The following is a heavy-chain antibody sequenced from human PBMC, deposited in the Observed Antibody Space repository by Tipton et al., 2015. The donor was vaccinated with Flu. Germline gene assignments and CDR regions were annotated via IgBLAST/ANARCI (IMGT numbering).Heavy chain of an antibody. CDR3: ARGSLNIDY. CDR1: GGSINNFS. V-gene: IGHV4-4*07. J-gene: IGHJ4*02. Sequence: TLSLTCTVSGGSINNFSWSWIRQTAGKGLEWIGRIFTSGITDYTQSLKSRVTMSIDASKRQVSLRLSSVTAADTAVDYCARGSLNIDYWGQGILVTVSS. CDR2: IFTSGIT.